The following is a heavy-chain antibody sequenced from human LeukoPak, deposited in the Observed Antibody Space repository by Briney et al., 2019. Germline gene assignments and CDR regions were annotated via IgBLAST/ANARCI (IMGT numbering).Heavy chain of an antibody. CDR1: GGSFSGYY. J-gene: IGHJ4*02. D-gene: IGHD3-22*01. Sequence: SETLSLTCAVYGGSFSGYYWSWIRQPPGKGLEWFGEINHSGSTNYNPSLKSRVTISVDTSKNQFSLKLSSVTAADTAVYYCARAPYYDSSGYYSWGQGTLVTVSS. V-gene: IGHV4-34*01. CDR3: ARAPYYDSSGYYS. CDR2: INHSGST.